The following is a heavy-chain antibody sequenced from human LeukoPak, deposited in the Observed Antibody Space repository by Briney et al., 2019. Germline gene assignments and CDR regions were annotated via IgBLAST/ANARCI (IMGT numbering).Heavy chain of an antibody. CDR2: IIPILGIT. D-gene: IGHD6-13*01. CDR1: GVTFSSYA. CDR3: ARINTAGGTTHAFDY. Sequence: GSSVKVSCTASGVTFSSYAITWVRQAPGQGLEWMGRIIPILGITNYAQKFQSRVTITADKSTSTAYMELSSLRSEDTAVYYCARINTAGGTTHAFDYWGQGTLVTVSS. V-gene: IGHV1-69*04. J-gene: IGHJ4*02.